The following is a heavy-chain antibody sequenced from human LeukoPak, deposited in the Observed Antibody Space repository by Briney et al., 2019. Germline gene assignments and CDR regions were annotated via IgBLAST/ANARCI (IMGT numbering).Heavy chain of an antibody. CDR2: ISSSSSCI. Sequence: PGGSLRLSCAASGFTFSSYSMTWVRQAPGKGLEWVSSISSSSSCIYYADSVKGRFTISRDNAKNSLYLQMNSLRAEDTAVYYCATPMITFGGVIGSIDYWGQGTLVTVSS. J-gene: IGHJ4*02. CDR1: GFTFSSYS. V-gene: IGHV3-21*01. D-gene: IGHD3-16*02. CDR3: ATPMITFGGVIGSIDY.